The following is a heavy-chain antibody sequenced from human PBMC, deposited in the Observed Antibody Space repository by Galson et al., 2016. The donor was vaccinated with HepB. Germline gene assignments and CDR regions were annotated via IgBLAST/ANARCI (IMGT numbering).Heavy chain of an antibody. CDR2: INGKNGHK. Sequence: SGAEVKKPGASVKVSCKASGYSFTTYGIGWVRQAPGQGLEYMGWINGKNGHKQYAQNLQGRVTMTRDTSTSIGYMELRGLTSDDTAVYYCARVSPMAGVASFDYWGLGTLVTISS. V-gene: IGHV1-18*01. J-gene: IGHJ4*02. CDR3: ARVSPMAGVASFDY. CDR1: GYSFTTYG. D-gene: IGHD3-3*01.